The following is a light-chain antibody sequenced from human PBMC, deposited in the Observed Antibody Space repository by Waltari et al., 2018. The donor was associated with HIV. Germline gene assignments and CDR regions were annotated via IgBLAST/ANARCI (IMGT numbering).Light chain of an antibody. CDR3: STWDDRLNGVV. Sequence: QSVLTQPPSASGAPGQRVTISCSGRTPTLGCSNVTWYQHFSRAAPKLLIYADAQRPSGVPDRFSGSKSGTSASLVISGLQSEDEADYYCSTWDDRLNGVVFGGGTRLTVV. V-gene: IGLV1-44*01. CDR2: ADA. J-gene: IGLJ2*01. CDR1: TPTLGCSN.